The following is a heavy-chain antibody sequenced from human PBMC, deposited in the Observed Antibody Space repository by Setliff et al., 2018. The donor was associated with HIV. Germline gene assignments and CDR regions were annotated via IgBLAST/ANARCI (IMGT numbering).Heavy chain of an antibody. CDR2: INWNGGRI. CDR3: ARAGYHDSSGYLGPDYYYMDV. CDR1: GFTFDDYG. Sequence: PGGSLRLSCAASGFTFDDYGMSWVRQAPGKGLEWVSGINWNGGRIGYADSVKGRFTISRDNAKNSLYLQMNSLGAEDTALYYCARAGYHDSSGYLGPDYYYMDVWGKGTTVTVSS. D-gene: IGHD3-22*01. J-gene: IGHJ6*03. V-gene: IGHV3-20*04.